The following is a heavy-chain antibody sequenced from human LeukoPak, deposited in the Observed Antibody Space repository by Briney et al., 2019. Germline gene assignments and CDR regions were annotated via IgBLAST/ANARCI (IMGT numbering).Heavy chain of an antibody. Sequence: GGSLRLSCAASGFTFSSYWMHWVRQALGKGLVWVSRINSDGSSTSYADSVKGRFTISRDNAKNTLYLQMNSLRAEDTAVYYCAMGPYYYDSSGYYYWGQGTLVTVSS. D-gene: IGHD3-22*01. CDR3: AMGPYYYDSSGYYY. V-gene: IGHV3-74*01. CDR2: INSDGSST. J-gene: IGHJ4*02. CDR1: GFTFSSYW.